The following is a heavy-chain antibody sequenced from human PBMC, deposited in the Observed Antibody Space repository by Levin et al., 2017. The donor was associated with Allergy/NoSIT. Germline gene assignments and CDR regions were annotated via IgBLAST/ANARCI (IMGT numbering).Heavy chain of an antibody. J-gene: IGHJ4*02. D-gene: IGHD1-26*01. CDR2: ISGSGDSI. V-gene: IGHV3-48*03. CDR3: SRGGTYLTNGFDY. CDR1: GFTFNNDE. Sequence: GGSLRLSCVGSGFTFNNDELNWVRQAPGKGLEWVSYISGSGDSIYYADSVKGRFTISRDNAKDSLYLQMNSLRAEDTAVYFCSRGGTYLTNGFDYWGQGTLVTVSS.